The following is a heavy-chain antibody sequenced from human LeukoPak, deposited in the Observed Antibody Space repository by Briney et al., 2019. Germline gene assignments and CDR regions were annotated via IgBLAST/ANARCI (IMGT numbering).Heavy chain of an antibody. D-gene: IGHD6-19*01. CDR1: GFTFSTNS. V-gene: IGHV3-48*04. J-gene: IGHJ4*02. CDR3: ARSYSSGWFFDY. CDR2: ISSTGGTI. Sequence: PGGSLRLSCAASGFTFSTNSMNWVRQAPGKGLEWVSYISSTGGTIYYADSMKGRFTISRDNAKNSLYLQMNSLRAEDTAVYYCARSYSSGWFFDYWGQGTLVTVSS.